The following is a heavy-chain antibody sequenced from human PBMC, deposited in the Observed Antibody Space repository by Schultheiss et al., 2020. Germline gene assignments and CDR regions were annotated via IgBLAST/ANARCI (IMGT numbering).Heavy chain of an antibody. V-gene: IGHV3-30*04. CDR1: GFTFSGSA. Sequence: SLRLSCAASGFTFSGSAMHWVRQAPGKGLEWVAVISYDGRNKYYADSEKGRFTISRDNSKNTLYLQMNSLRAEDTAVYYCARYSWSVFSNYYYGMDVWGQGTTVTVSS. CDR3: ARYSWSVFSNYYYGMDV. D-gene: IGHD2/OR15-2a*01. CDR2: ISYDGRNK. J-gene: IGHJ6*02.